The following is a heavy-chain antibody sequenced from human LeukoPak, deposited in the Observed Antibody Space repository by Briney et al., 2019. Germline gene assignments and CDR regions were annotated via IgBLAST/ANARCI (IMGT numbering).Heavy chain of an antibody. CDR1: GYTFTGHY. D-gene: IGHD2-2*01. CDR2: ITPNSGGT. J-gene: IGHJ4*02. CDR3: ARDHPRRGYCSSTSCPNTSDY. V-gene: IGHV1-2*02. Sequence: ASVKVSCKASGYTFTGHYMHWVRQAPGQGLEWMGWITPNSGGTNYAQKFQGRVTMTRDTSISTAYMELSRLRSDDTAVYYCARDHPRRGYCSSTSCPNTSDYWGQGTLVTVSS.